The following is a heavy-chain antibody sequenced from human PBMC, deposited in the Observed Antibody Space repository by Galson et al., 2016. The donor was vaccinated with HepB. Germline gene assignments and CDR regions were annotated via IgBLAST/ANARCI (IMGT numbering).Heavy chain of an antibody. V-gene: IGHV4-38-2*02. CDR3: ARDRVTVIRGVTALDY. CDR1: GYSISSGSF. CDR2: IYSSGST. Sequence: SETLSLTCTVSGYSISSGSFWGWIRQPPGKGLEWIGHIYSSGSTHYNPSLTSRVTISLDTSKNQVSLKLNSVTAADTALYFCARDRVTVIRGVTALDYWGQGTLVTVSS. J-gene: IGHJ4*02. D-gene: IGHD3-10*01.